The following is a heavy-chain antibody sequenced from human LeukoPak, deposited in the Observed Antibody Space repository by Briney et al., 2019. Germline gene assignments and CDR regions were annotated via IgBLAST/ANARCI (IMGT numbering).Heavy chain of an antibody. Sequence: GGSLRLSCAASGFTFSSYAMSWVHQAPGKGLEWVSAISGSGGSTYYADSVKGRFTISRDNSKNTLYLQMNSLRAEDTAVYYCAKGGFGEFGLNWFDPWGQGTLVTVSS. CDR2: ISGSGGST. D-gene: IGHD3-10*01. V-gene: IGHV3-23*01. CDR3: AKGGFGEFGLNWFDP. CDR1: GFTFSSYA. J-gene: IGHJ5*02.